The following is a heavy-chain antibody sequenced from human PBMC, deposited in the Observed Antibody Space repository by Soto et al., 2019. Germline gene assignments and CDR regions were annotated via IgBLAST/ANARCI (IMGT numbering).Heavy chain of an antibody. J-gene: IGHJ5*02. CDR1: ESVDRGGRCI. CDR2: MHYSGGT. Sequence: SETVRQTGAVAESVDRGGRCISSKIRQPPGKGLEWIGSMHYSGGTYNNPSLKSRVTMSVDTSKNHFSLKLGSVTAADTAVYYCARHRYCSGGSCYHLDNWVDPWGQGTLVTVSS. D-gene: IGHD2-15*01. CDR3: ARHRYCSGGSCYHLDNWVDP. V-gene: IGHV4-39*01.